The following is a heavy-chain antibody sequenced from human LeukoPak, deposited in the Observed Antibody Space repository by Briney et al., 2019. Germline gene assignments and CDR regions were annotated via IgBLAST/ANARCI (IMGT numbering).Heavy chain of an antibody. Sequence: GGSLRLSCAASGFTLSSYAMHWVRQAPGKGLEWVAVLSYDGSNKYYADSVKGRFTISRDNSKNTLYLQMNSLRAEDTAVYYCARDEYYDFWSGYYPVSGYYYGMDVWGQGTTVTVSS. CDR3: ARDEYYDFWSGYYPVSGYYYGMDV. D-gene: IGHD3-3*01. CDR1: GFTLSSYA. J-gene: IGHJ6*02. V-gene: IGHV3-30-3*01. CDR2: LSYDGSNK.